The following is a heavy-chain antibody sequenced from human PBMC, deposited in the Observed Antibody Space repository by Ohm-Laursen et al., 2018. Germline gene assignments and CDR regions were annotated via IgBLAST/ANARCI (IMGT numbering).Heavy chain of an antibody. Sequence: SLRLSCSASGFTFSSYGMHWVRQAPGKGLEWVAVIWYDGSNKYYVDSVKGRFTISRDNAKNSLYLQMNSLRAEDTAVYYCAKHGRGVGATNWFDPWGQGTLVTVSS. CDR2: IWYDGSNK. J-gene: IGHJ5*02. D-gene: IGHD1-26*01. CDR1: GFTFSSYG. V-gene: IGHV3-33*03. CDR3: AKHGRGVGATNWFDP.